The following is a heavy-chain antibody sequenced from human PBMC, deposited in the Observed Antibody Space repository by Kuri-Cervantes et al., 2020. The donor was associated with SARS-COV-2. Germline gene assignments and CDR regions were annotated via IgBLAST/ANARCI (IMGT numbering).Heavy chain of an antibody. J-gene: IGHJ6*04. Sequence: GSLRLSCAVYGGSFSGYYWSWIRQPPGKGLEWIGEINHSGSTNYNPSLKSRVTISVDTSKNQFSLKLSSVTAADTAVYYCVKDRQLGVWGKGTTVTVSS. CDR3: VKDRQLGV. CDR2: INHSGST. V-gene: IGHV4-34*01. CDR1: GGSFSGYY.